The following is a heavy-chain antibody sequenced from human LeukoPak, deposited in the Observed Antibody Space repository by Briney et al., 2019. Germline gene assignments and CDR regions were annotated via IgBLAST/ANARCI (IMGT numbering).Heavy chain of an antibody. D-gene: IGHD6-13*01. J-gene: IGHJ5*02. CDR1: GYHY. V-gene: IGHV4-34*12. CDR3: ARGPAAVHP. Sequence: KPSETLSLTCAVSGYHYWIWIRQPPGKGLEWIGEILHTGSTNCNPSFKSRVSISIDTSKNQFFLRLTSVTAADTAVYYCARGPAAVHPWGQGTLVTVSS. CDR2: ILHTGST.